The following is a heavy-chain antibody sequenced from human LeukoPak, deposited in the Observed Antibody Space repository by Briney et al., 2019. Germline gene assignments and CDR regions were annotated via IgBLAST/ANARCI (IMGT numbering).Heavy chain of an antibody. D-gene: IGHD6-19*01. CDR1: GDSISTYY. CDR3: ARHPSAMAAPGY. V-gene: IGHV4-59*08. Sequence: SETLSLTCIVSGDSISTYYWRWIRQSPGKGMEWIGYSFYTGTTNYNAALQSRVTISAATSKNQCTLKLTSVTAADTAVYYCARHPSAMAAPGYWGQGTLVTVSA. CDR2: SFYTGTT. J-gene: IGHJ4*02.